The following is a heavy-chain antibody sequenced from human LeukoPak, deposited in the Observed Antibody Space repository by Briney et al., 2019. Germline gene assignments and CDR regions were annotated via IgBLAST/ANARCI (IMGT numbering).Heavy chain of an antibody. CDR1: GFTFSGYS. D-gene: IGHD5-18*01. CDR2: ISSSSSYI. J-gene: IGHJ4*02. Sequence: GGSLRLSCAASGFTFSGYSMNWVRQAPGKGLEWVSSISSSSSYIYYADSVKGRFTISRDNAKNSLYLQMNSLRAEDTAVYYCARDDGQLWSSDYWGQGTLVTVSS. V-gene: IGHV3-21*01. CDR3: ARDDGQLWSSDY.